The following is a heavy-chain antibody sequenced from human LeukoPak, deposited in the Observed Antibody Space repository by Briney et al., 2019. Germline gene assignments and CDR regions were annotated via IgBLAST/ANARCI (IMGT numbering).Heavy chain of an antibody. D-gene: IGHD5-24*01. CDR3: ARGPSPLRDGYNFLLYFDY. V-gene: IGHV4-34*01. CDR1: GGSFSGYY. Sequence: PSETLSLTCAVYGGSFSGYYWSWIRQPPGKGLEWIGEINHSGSTNYNPSLKSRVTISVDTSKNQFSLKLSSVTAADTAVYYCARGPSPLRDGYNFLLYFDYWGQGTLVTVSS. CDR2: INHSGST. J-gene: IGHJ4*02.